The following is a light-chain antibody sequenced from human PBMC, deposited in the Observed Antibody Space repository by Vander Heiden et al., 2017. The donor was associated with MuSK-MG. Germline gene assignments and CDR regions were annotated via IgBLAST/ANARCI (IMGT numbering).Light chain of an antibody. CDR3: MQALQTPLT. Sequence: DIVMTQSPLSLPVTPGEPASISCRSSQSLVHGNGYNYLDWYLQKPGQSPQLLIYLASSRASGVPDRFSGSGSGTYFTLKISKVEAEDVGVYYCMQALQTPLTFGQGTKVEIQ. CDR1: QSLVHGNGYNY. V-gene: IGKV2-28*01. J-gene: IGKJ1*01. CDR2: LAS.